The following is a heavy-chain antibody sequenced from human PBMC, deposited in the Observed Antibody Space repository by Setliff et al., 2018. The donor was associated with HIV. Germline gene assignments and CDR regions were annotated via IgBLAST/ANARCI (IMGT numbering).Heavy chain of an antibody. D-gene: IGHD5-12*01. CDR1: GYTFTSNA. CDR2: IDAGNGDT. V-gene: IGHV1-3*01. CDR3: ARGVYSGYEP. J-gene: IGHJ5*02. Sequence: ASVKVSCKASGYTFTSNAIHWVRQAPGQSLEWMGWIDAGNGDTKYSQNFQGRVAITGDTSASTAYMELSSLRSEDTAVYYCARGVYSGYEPWGQGTLVTVSS.